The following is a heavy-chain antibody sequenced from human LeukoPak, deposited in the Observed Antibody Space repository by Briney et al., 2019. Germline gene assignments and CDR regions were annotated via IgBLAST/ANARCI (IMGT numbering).Heavy chain of an antibody. D-gene: IGHD6-6*01. J-gene: IGHJ6*02. V-gene: IGHV4-59*01. CDR2: IYYSGST. CDR3: ARDSGYSSSSGSYYSYGMDV. CDR1: GGSISSYY. Sequence: PSETLSLTCTVSGGSISSYYWSWIRQPPGKGLEWIGYIYYSGSTNYNPSLKSRVTISVDTSKNQFSLKLSSVTAADTAVYYCARDSGYSSSSGSYYSYGMDVWGQGTTVTVSS.